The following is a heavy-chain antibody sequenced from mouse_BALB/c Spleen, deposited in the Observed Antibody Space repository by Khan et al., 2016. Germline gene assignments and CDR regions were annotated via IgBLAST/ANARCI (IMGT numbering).Heavy chain of an antibody. Sequence: EVELVESGGGLVQPGGSRKLSCAASGFNFSSFGMHWVRQAPEKGLEWVAYISSGSNTIYYADTVTGRFTISRDNPKQTLFLQMTSLRSEDTAMYYCARRIVTRDYYGMDYWGQGTSVTVSS. CDR3: ARRIVTRDYYGMDY. CDR1: GFNFSSFG. D-gene: IGHD2-5*01. V-gene: IGHV5-17*02. J-gene: IGHJ4*01. CDR2: ISSGSNTI.